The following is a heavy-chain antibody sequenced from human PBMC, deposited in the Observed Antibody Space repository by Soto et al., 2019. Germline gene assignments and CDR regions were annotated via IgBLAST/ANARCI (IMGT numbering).Heavy chain of an antibody. Sequence: SVKVSCKASGGTFSSYAMSWVRQAPGQGLEWMGGIIPIFGTANYAQKFQGRVTITADESTSTAYMELSSLGSEDTAVYYCARVPPVQLEPNGDNCFDPWGQGTLVTVSS. J-gene: IGHJ5*02. V-gene: IGHV1-69*13. CDR3: ARVPPVQLEPNGDNCFDP. CDR1: GGTFSSYA. D-gene: IGHD1-1*01. CDR2: IIPIFGTA.